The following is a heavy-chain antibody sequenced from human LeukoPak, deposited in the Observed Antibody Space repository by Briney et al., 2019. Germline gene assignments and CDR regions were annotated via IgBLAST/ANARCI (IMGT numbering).Heavy chain of an antibody. D-gene: IGHD3-10*01. CDR3: ATSRMGLLWFGELFY. CDR2: INAGNGNT. CDR1: GYTFTSYA. V-gene: IGHV1-3*01. J-gene: IGHJ4*02. Sequence: GASVKVSCKASGYTFTSYAMHWVRQAPGQRLEWMGWINAGNGNTKYSQKLQGRVTITRDTSASTAYMELSSLRSEDTAVYYCATSRMGLLWFGELFYWGQGTLVTVSS.